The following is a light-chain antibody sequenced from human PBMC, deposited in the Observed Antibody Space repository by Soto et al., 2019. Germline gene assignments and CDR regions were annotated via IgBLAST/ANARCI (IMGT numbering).Light chain of an antibody. Sequence: DIQMTQSPSTLSPSLGDIVTITCRASQSIRNWLAWYQQKPGKAPKLLIHQASTLQSGVPSRFSGSGSGKEFTLNISSLQPDDFATYFCQQYNTYSPTWTFGQGTKVDIK. J-gene: IGKJ1*01. CDR1: QSIRNW. CDR3: QQYNTYSPTWT. CDR2: QAS. V-gene: IGKV1-5*03.